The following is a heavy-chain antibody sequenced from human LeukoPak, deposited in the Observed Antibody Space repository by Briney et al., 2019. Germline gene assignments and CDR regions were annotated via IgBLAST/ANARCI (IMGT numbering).Heavy chain of an antibody. J-gene: IGHJ4*02. Sequence: SETLSLTCTVSGGSISSSSYYWGWIRQPPGKGLEWIGSIYYSGSTYYNPSLKSRVTISVDTSKNQFSLKLSSVTAADTAVYYCARLLSVAGPTDYWGQGTLVTVSS. D-gene: IGHD6-19*01. CDR2: IYYSGST. V-gene: IGHV4-39*07. CDR3: ARLLSVAGPTDY. CDR1: GGSISSSSYY.